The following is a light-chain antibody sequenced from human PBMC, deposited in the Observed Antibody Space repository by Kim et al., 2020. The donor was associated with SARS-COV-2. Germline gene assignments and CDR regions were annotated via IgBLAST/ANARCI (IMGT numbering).Light chain of an antibody. CDR3: QALDSSTVV. J-gene: IGLJ3*02. V-gene: IGLV3-1*01. Sequence: VSPGQTASITCSGDKLGDKYVCWYQQKPGQSPVLVIYEDNKRPSGIPARVSGSNSGNTATLTINGTQAMDEADYYCQALDSSTVVFGGGTQLTVL. CDR1: KLGDKY. CDR2: EDN.